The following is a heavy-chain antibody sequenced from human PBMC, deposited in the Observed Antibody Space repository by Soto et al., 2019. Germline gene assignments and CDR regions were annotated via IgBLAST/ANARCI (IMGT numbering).Heavy chain of an antibody. Sequence: QVQLQESGPGLVRPSETLSLTCTVSGDSITSNYWSWIRQSPGQGLEWIGYFHYSLNTNYNPSRKSRVTLSVDTSKNQFFLKLTSVTAADTAMYYCPKTKGGGFDPWGQGLLVTVSS. J-gene: IGHJ5*02. CDR2: FHYSLNT. CDR1: GDSITSNY. V-gene: IGHV4-59*12. CDR3: PKTKGGGFDP. D-gene: IGHD3-16*01.